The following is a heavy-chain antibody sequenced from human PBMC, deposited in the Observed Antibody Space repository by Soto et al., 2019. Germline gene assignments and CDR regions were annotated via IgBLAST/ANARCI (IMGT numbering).Heavy chain of an antibody. D-gene: IGHD1-1*01. Sequence: QAHLVESGGGVVQPGGSLRLSCAASGFTFSSYAMHWVRQAPGKGLEWVALMWYDRSHTYYAESVKGRFNISREESKNMLFLHMSGLRAEDTAVYYCSRDRSWRTGYYSGIDVWGQGTTVTVS. CDR1: GFTFSSYA. CDR2: MWYDRSHT. CDR3: SRDRSWRTGYYSGIDV. J-gene: IGHJ6*02. V-gene: IGHV3-33*01.